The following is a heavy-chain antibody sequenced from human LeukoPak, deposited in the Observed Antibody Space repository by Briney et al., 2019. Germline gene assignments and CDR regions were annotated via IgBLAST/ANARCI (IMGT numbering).Heavy chain of an antibody. D-gene: IGHD3-10*01. Sequence: GGSLRLSCAASGFTFSSYWMHWVRQAPGKGLVWVSRINSDGRSTSYADSVKGRFTISRDNAKNTLYLQMNSLRAEDTAVYYCARPPYYYGSGSYYFHYYYYMDVWGKGTTVTVSS. CDR2: INSDGRST. CDR1: GFTFSSYW. CDR3: ARPPYYYGSGSYYFHYYYYMDV. V-gene: IGHV3-74*01. J-gene: IGHJ6*03.